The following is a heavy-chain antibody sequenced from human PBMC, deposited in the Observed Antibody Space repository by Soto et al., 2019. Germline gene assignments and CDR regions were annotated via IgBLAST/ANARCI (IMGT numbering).Heavy chain of an antibody. Sequence: ASVKVSCKASGYTFTSYAMHWVRQAPGQRLEWMGWINAGNGNTKYSQKFQGRVTITRDTSASTAYMELSSLRSEDTAVYYCARSYYGSGSYYIAWYYFDYWGQGTLVTVSS. D-gene: IGHD3-10*01. CDR3: ARSYYGSGSYYIAWYYFDY. CDR2: INAGNGNT. V-gene: IGHV1-3*01. CDR1: GYTFTSYA. J-gene: IGHJ4*02.